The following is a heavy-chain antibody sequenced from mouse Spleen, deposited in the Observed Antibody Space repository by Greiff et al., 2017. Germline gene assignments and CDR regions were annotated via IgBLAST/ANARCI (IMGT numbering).Heavy chain of an antibody. CDR2: IWSGGST. CDR1: GFSLTSYG. D-gene: IGHD1-1*02. Sequence: QVQLKESGPGLVQPSQSLSITCTVSGFSLTSYGVHWVRQSPGKGLEWLGVIWSGGSTDYNAAFISRLSISKDNSKSQVFFKMNSLQADDTAIYYCARRWEYGGPAWFAYWGQGTLVTVSA. V-gene: IGHV2-2*01. CDR3: ARRWEYGGPAWFAY. J-gene: IGHJ3*01.